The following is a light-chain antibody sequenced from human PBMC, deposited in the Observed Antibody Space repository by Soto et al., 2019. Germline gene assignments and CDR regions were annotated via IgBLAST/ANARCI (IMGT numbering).Light chain of an antibody. CDR3: QKYSSVPV. V-gene: IGKV1-27*01. Sequence: DIQMTQSPTSLSASVGDRVTITWRASQGTRNIVALYQQKPGKAPKLLLYAASTLQSGVPSRFSGSGSGTDFTLTINNLQPEDVATYSCQKYSSVPVFGPGTKVEIK. CDR2: AAS. CDR1: QGTRNI. J-gene: IGKJ3*01.